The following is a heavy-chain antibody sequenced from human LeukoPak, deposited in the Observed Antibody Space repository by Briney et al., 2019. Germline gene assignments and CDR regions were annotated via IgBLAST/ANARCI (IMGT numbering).Heavy chain of an antibody. Sequence: KASETLSLTCTVSGGSISSSSYHWGWIRQPPGKGLEWIGSIYYSGSTYYNPSLKSRVTISVDTSKNQFSLKLSSVTPADTAVYYCASSRYYGSGSYGPPYFWGQGTLVTVSS. CDR2: IYYSGST. D-gene: IGHD3-10*01. CDR1: GGSISSSSYH. V-gene: IGHV4-39*01. J-gene: IGHJ4*02. CDR3: ASSRYYGSGSYGPPYF.